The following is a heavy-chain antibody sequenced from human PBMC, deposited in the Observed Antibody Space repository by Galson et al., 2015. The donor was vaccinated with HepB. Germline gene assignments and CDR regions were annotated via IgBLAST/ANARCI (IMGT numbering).Heavy chain of an antibody. J-gene: IGHJ4*02. V-gene: IGHV3-21*01. CDR1: GFTFSTYS. CDR3: ATEPMVRETITFDY. D-gene: IGHD3-10*01. CDR2: ISSSSSYI. Sequence: SLRLSCAASGFTFSTYSMNWVRQAPGKGLEWVSSISSSSSYIYYADSVKGRFTISRDNAKNSLYLQMNSLRAEDTAMYYCATEPMVRETITFDYWGQGTLVTVSS.